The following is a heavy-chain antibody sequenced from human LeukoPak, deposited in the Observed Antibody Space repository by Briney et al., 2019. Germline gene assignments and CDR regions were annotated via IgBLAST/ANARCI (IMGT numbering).Heavy chain of an antibody. CDR3: AREISPLCFDY. D-gene: IGHD2-15*01. V-gene: IGHV4-4*07. Sequence: SETLSLTCTVSGGSISNYYWSWIRQPAGKGLEWIGRIYTSGSTNYNPSLKSRITMSVDTSKNQFSLKLSSVTAADAAVYYCAREISPLCFDYWGQGTLVTVSS. J-gene: IGHJ4*02. CDR1: GGSISNYY. CDR2: IYTSGST.